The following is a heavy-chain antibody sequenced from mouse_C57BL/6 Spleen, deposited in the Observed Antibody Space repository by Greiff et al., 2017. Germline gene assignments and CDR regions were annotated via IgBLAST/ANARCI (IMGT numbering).Heavy chain of an antibody. CDR2: IVPGSGST. Sequence: QVQLQQSGAELVKPGASVKISCKASGYTFTSYWINWVKQRPGQGLEWIGRIVPGSGSTNYNEKFKGKATLTVDKSSSTAYMLLSSLTSEDSAVYFCARGSDRYYPLDYWGQGTTLTVSS. CDR1: GYTFTSYW. CDR3: ARGSDRYYPLDY. J-gene: IGHJ2*01. V-gene: IGHV1-75*01. D-gene: IGHD2-3*01.